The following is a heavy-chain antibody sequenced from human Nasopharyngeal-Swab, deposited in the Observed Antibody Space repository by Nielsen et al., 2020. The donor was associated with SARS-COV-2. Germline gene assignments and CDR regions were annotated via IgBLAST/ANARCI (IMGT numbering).Heavy chain of an antibody. CDR2: ISAYNGNT. CDR1: GYTFTSYD. D-gene: IGHD2-2*01. CDR3: ARGGGGYCSSTSCVGGDY. Sequence: ASVKVSCKASGYTFTSYDINWVRQATGQGLEWMGWISAYNGNTNYAQKLQGRVTMTTDTSTRTAYMELRSLRSDDTAVYYCARGGGGYCSSTSCVGGDYWGQGTLVTVSS. J-gene: IGHJ4*02. V-gene: IGHV1-18*01.